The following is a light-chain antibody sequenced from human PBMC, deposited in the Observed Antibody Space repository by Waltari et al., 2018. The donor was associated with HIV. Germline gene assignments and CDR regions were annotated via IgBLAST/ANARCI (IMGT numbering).Light chain of an antibody. CDR3: QSYDDSNVV. CDR2: EDS. J-gene: IGLJ2*01. Sequence: NFMLAQPHSVSESPGKTVTISCTRSSGTIASNYVQWYQQRPGSSPTAVIYEDSQRPSGVPDRFSGSIDSSSNSASLTISGLKTEDEADYYCQSYDDSNVVFGGGTKLTVL. V-gene: IGLV6-57*01. CDR1: SGTIASNY.